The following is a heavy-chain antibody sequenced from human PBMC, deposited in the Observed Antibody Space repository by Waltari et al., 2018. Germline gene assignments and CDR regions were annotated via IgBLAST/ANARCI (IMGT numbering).Heavy chain of an antibody. D-gene: IGHD3-22*01. Sequence: QVHLQQSGPGLVKPSQTLSLTCTVSGDSFTSRTSYWSWIRQPAGKGLEWIGRIHISGSTNYNPSLKSRVTMSVDTSKNQFSLKLTSVTAADTAVYYCAREIYYDTSGYPDYWGQGTLVTVSS. J-gene: IGHJ4*02. V-gene: IGHV4-61*02. CDR2: IHISGST. CDR1: GDSFTSRTSY. CDR3: AREIYYDTSGYPDY.